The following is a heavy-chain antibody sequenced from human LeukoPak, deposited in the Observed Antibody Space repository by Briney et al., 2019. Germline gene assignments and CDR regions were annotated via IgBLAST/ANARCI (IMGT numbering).Heavy chain of an antibody. CDR3: ARAPSYGDYGDGYYMDV. V-gene: IGHV4-38-2*02. CDR1: GYSISSGYY. CDR2: IYHSGST. J-gene: IGHJ6*03. Sequence: KPSETLSLTCTVSGYSISSGYYWGWIRQPPGKGLEWIGSIYHSGSTYYNPSLKSRVTISVDTSKNQFSLKLSSVTAADTAVYYCARAPSYGDYGDGYYMDVWGKGTTVTISS. D-gene: IGHD4-17*01.